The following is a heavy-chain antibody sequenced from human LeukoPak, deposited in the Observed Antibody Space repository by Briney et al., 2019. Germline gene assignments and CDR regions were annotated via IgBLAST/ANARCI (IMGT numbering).Heavy chain of an antibody. CDR2: IIPIFGTA. D-gene: IGHD6-6*01. Sequence: SVKVSCKASGGTFSSYAISWVRQAPGQGLEWMGGIIPIFGTANYAQKFQGRVTITADESTNTAYMELSSLRSEDTAVYYCARDRAARPSLGDAFDIWGQGTMVTVSS. J-gene: IGHJ3*02. V-gene: IGHV1-69*13. CDR1: GGTFSSYA. CDR3: ARDRAARPSLGDAFDI.